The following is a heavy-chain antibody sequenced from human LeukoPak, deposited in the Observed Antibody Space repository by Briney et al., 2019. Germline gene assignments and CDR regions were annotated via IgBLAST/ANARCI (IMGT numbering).Heavy chain of an antibody. J-gene: IGHJ4*02. CDR3: ARGDHYHDYPTFMEY. CDR2: ISSSGTST. CDR1: GFTFSSHV. D-gene: IGHD4-17*01. V-gene: IGHV3-64*01. Sequence: WESLRLSCAASGFTFSSHVMRWVRQAPGKGLEYVSGISSSGTSTFYANSVKDRFTISRDNSKNTLYLQMGSLRPEDMAVYYCARGDHYHDYPTFMEYWGQGTVVIVSS.